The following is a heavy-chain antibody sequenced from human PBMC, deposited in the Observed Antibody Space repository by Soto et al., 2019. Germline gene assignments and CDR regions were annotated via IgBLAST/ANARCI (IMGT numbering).Heavy chain of an antibody. J-gene: IGHJ4*02. CDR1: GGTFSSYA. D-gene: IGHD5-18*01. CDR3: ASIGDTAMVHGIDY. CDR2: IIPIFGTA. Sequence: SVKVACKASGGTFSSYAISWVRQAPGQGLEWMGGIIPIFGTANYAQKFQGRVTITADESTSTAYMELSSLRSEDTAVYYCASIGDTAMVHGIDYWGQGTLVTVSS. V-gene: IGHV1-69*13.